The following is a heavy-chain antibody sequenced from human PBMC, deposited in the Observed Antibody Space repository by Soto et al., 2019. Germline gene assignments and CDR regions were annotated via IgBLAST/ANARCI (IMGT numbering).Heavy chain of an antibody. V-gene: IGHV3-33*01. D-gene: IGHD5-12*01. Sequence: GGSLRLSCAASGFTFSSYGMHWVRQAPGKGLEWVAVIWYDGSNKYYADSVKGRFTISRDNSKNTLYLQMNSLRAVDTAVYYCARDNLDIVATTAYYYYGMDVWGQGTTVTVSS. CDR2: IWYDGSNK. CDR1: GFTFSSYG. CDR3: ARDNLDIVATTAYYYYGMDV. J-gene: IGHJ6*02.